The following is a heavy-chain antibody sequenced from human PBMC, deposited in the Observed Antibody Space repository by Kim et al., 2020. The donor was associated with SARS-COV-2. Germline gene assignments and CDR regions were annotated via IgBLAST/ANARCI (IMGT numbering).Heavy chain of an antibody. J-gene: IGHJ4*02. D-gene: IGHD3-22*01. Sequence: GSTSYAQKFQGGVTMTRDTSTSTVYMELSSLRSEDTAVYYCNSMTPSGDYWGEGTLVTVSS. CDR3: NSMTPSGDY. V-gene: IGHV1-46*01. CDR2: GST.